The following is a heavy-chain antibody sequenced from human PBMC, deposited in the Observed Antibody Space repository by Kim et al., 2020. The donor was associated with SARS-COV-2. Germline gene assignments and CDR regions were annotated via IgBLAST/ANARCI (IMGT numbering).Heavy chain of an antibody. J-gene: IGHJ6*02. CDR1: GFTFSDYY. V-gene: IGHV3-11*05. CDR3: ARDVTNWVYYYVMDV. CDR2: ISSSSSYT. Sequence: GGSLRLSCAASGFTFSDYYMSWIRQAPGKGLEWVSYISSSSSYTNYADSVKGRFTISRDNAKNSLYLQMNSLRAEDTAVYYCARDVTNWVYYYVMDVWGQGTTVTVSS. D-gene: IGHD7-27*01.